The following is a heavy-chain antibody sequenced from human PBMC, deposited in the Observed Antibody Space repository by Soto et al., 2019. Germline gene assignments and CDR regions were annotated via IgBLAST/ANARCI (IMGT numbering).Heavy chain of an antibody. CDR1: GYTFTSYG. D-gene: IGHD3-3*01. V-gene: IGHV1-18*01. CDR3: ARGGSSSLVWLSASYYYYGMDV. CDR2: ISAYNGNT. J-gene: IGHJ6*02. Sequence: QVQLVQSGAEVKKPGASVKVSCKASGYTFTSYGISWVRQAPGQGLEWMGWISAYNGNTNYAQKLQGRVTMTTDTSTTTAYMELRSLRSDDTAVYHCARGGSSSLVWLSASYYYYGMDVWGQGTTVTVSS.